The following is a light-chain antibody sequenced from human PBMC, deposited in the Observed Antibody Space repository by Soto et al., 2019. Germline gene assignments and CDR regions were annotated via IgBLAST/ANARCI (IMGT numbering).Light chain of an antibody. CDR3: NSCTLSTTVI. J-gene: IGLJ2*01. V-gene: IGLV2-14*01. CDR2: EVT. Sequence: QSALTQPPSVSGSPGQSITISCTGTSSDVGAHDFVSWYQHHPDKAPKVIIFEVTKRPSGVSDRFSGSKTGNTASLTISGLQAEDEDDYYCNSCTLSTTVIFGGGTKLTVL. CDR1: SSDVGAHDF.